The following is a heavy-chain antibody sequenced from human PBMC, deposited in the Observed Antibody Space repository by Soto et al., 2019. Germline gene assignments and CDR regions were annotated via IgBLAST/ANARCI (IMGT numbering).Heavy chain of an antibody. V-gene: IGHV4-34*01. CDR3: ARGIMNDILPGKSNYIDV. CDR1: GGSFSGYY. Sequence: SETLSLTCAVYGGSFSGYYWSWIRQPPGKGLEWIGEINHSGSTNYNPSLKSRVTISVDTSKNQFSLKLSSVTAADTAVYYCARGIMNDILPGKSNYIDVWGKGTTVTVSS. J-gene: IGHJ6*03. D-gene: IGHD3-9*01. CDR2: INHSGST.